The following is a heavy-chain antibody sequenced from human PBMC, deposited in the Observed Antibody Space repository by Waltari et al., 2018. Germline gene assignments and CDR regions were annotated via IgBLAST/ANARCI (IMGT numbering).Heavy chain of an antibody. V-gene: IGHV4-61*09. J-gene: IGHJ4*02. D-gene: IGHD6-13*01. CDR2: IYTSGGT. CDR3: AREEVGEAAAAGADY. CDR1: GGSISSGSYY. Sequence: QVQLQESGPGLVKPSQTLSLTCTVSGGSISSGSYYWSWIRQPAGKGLEWIGYIYTSGGTNYNQSLQSRVTISVDTSKNQFSLKLSSVTAADTAVYYCAREEVGEAAAAGADYWGQGTLVTVSS.